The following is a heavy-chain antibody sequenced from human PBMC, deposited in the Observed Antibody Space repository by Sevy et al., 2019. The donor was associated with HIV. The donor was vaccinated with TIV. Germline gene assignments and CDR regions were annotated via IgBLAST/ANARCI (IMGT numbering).Heavy chain of an antibody. J-gene: IGHJ4*02. CDR2: IKQDGSEK. CDR3: ARDYKPDQSIAAAA. Sequence: GGSLRLSCAASGFTFSSYWMSWVRQAPGKGLEWVANIKQDGSEKYYVDSVKGRFTISRDNAKNSLYLQMNSLRAEDTAVYYCARDYKPDQSIAAAAWGQGTLVTVSS. CDR1: GFTFSSYW. D-gene: IGHD6-13*01. V-gene: IGHV3-7*01.